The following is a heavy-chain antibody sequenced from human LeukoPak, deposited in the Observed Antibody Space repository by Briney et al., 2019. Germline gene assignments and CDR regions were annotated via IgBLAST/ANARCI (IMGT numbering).Heavy chain of an antibody. D-gene: IGHD3-3*01. V-gene: IGHV3-30-3*01. CDR1: GFTFSSYA. J-gene: IGHJ2*01. Sequence: GRSLRLSCAASGFTFSSYAMHWVRQAPGKGLEWGAVISYDGSNKYYADSVKGRFTISRDNSKNTLYLQMNSLRAEDTAVYYCARDREWLMWAALWYFDLWGRGTLVTVSS. CDR2: ISYDGSNK. CDR3: ARDREWLMWAALWYFDL.